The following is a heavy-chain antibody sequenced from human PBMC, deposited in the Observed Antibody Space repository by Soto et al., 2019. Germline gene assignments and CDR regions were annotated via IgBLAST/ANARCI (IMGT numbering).Heavy chain of an antibody. CDR1: GGSISRYY. CDR3: ASGGNWFDP. CDR2: MYYNGNI. J-gene: IGHJ5*02. Sequence: PSETLSLTCNVSGGSISRYYWTRVRHPPEKELERIGYMYYNGNINYNPSRESRLTIARDTSNNQCSLTRKFETAADTGVDECASGGNWFDPWGQGILVTVSS. D-gene: IGHD3-16*01. V-gene: IGHV4-59*01.